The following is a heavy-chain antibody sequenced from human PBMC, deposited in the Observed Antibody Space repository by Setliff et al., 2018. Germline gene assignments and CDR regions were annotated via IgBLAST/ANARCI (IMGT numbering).Heavy chain of an antibody. CDR1: GFTFSSYS. D-gene: IGHD6-13*01. J-gene: IGHJ1*01. CDR2: ISSSSSTI. V-gene: IGHV3-48*01. CDR3: ARVRNYGSSWQADTSAEYFQH. Sequence: PGGSLRLSCAASGFTFSSYSMNWVRRAPGKGLEWVSYISSSSSTIYYADSVKGRFTISRDNAKNSLYLQMNSLRAEDTAVYYCARVRNYGSSWQADTSAEYFQHWGQGTLVTVSS.